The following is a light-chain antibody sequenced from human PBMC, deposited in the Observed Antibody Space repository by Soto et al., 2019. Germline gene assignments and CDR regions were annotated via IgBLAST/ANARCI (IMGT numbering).Light chain of an antibody. CDR1: QSISVW. CDR3: QQYNSYSPT. J-gene: IGKJ1*01. CDR2: KAS. Sequence: DIEITHSPCTLSASVGDRVTITCRASQSISVWLAWYQQKAGKAPNLLIYKASRLESGVPSRFSGSGSETEFTLTISGLQPGDSATYYCQQYNSYSPTFGQGTKVDIK. V-gene: IGKV1-5*03.